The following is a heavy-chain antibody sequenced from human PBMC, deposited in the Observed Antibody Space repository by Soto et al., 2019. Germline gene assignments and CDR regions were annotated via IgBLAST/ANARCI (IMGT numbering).Heavy chain of an antibody. Sequence: QVQLVQSGAEVKKPGASVKVSCRASGYAFTRYYMNWVRQAPGQGLEWMGIINPTGGTTTYAQKFQGRVTMTRDTPTSTVYMELSSLRSEDTAVYYCTGGLRDYFDYWGQGTLVTVSS. CDR2: INPTGGTT. D-gene: IGHD4-17*01. CDR3: TGGLRDYFDY. J-gene: IGHJ4*02. CDR1: GYAFTRYY. V-gene: IGHV1-46*03.